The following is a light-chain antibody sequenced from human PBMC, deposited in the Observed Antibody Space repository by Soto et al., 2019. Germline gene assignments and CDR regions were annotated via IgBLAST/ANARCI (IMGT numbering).Light chain of an antibody. Sequence: QSVLTQPASMSGSPGQSITISCTGTSSDNGGYNFVSWYQQHPDKAPKHMINDVTNRPSGVSNRFSVSQSDNTASLTIYRLQAEDEADYYCSSYTSMRTYSFGTGTKVTV. J-gene: IGLJ1*01. V-gene: IGLV2-14*01. CDR3: SSYTSMRTYS. CDR2: DVT. CDR1: SSDNGGYNF.